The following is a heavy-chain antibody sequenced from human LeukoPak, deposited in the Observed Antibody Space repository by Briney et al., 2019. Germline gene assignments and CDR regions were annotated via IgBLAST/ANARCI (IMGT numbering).Heavy chain of an antibody. D-gene: IGHD6-6*01. V-gene: IGHV1-46*01. CDR2: INPSGGST. Sequence: ASVKVSCKASGYTFSNYYMHWVRQAPGQGLEWMGIINPSGGSTGYAQKFQGRVTITADESTSTAYMELSSLRSEDTAVYYCARDRLEYSSSPDAFDIWGQGTMVTVSS. CDR1: GYTFSNYY. J-gene: IGHJ3*02. CDR3: ARDRLEYSSSPDAFDI.